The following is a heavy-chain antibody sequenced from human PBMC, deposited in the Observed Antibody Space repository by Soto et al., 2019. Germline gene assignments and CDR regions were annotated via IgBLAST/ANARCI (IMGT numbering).Heavy chain of an antibody. CDR3: VRDLRESVSDDHVDIA. CDR1: GFNFSDYY. Sequence: QVQLVESGGGLVKPGGALRLSCTASGFNFSDYYMSWIRQAPGKGLEWISYISSSGSYSTYVESVKGRFTISRDNAKNSLFLQMLGLTVEDTAVYYCVRDLRESVSDDHVDIAWGQGTLVTVSS. CDR2: ISSSGSYS. J-gene: IGHJ5*02. V-gene: IGHV3-11*06. D-gene: IGHD2-15*01.